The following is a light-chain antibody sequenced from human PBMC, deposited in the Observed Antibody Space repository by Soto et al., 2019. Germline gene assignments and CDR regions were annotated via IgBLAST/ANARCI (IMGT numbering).Light chain of an antibody. V-gene: IGKV3-20*01. CDR2: GIS. Sequence: SLLTQSPGTLSLSPGERATLSCRASQSVSNSYFAWYQQKPGQAPRLLICGISSRATGIPDRFSGSGSGTDFTLTISRLDPEDFVVYYCQQYSRLPHTFGQGTKLEVK. J-gene: IGKJ2*01. CDR3: QQYSRLPHT. CDR1: QSVSNSY.